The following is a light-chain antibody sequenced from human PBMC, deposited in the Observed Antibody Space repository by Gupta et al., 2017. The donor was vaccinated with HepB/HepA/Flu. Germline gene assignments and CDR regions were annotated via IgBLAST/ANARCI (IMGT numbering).Light chain of an antibody. CDR1: QRVVSRY. V-gene: IGKV3-20*01. CDR2: SAS. CDR3: QHDDDSPPT. J-gene: IGKJ1*01. Sequence: IVLTQYPGTLSLSPGEGATLSCRASQRVVSRYLAWYQQRPGQAPRLLIHSASTRATAIPDRFSGSGSGTEFTLTISRLEAEDSAVYFCQHDDDSPPTFGQGTKVEMK.